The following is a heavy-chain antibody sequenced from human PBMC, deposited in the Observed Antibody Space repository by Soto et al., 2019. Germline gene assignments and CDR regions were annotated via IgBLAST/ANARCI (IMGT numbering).Heavy chain of an antibody. V-gene: IGHV1-18*01. Sequence: ASVKVSCKTSGYAFSGYRLSWVRQGPGQGLEWMGWISGYNGNTDYAQKFQGRITMTRDTSTNTVYMELSSLTSEDTAVYYCARGQQLGTWGFLDYWGLGTLVTVS. J-gene: IGHJ4*02. CDR1: GYAFSGYR. D-gene: IGHD6-13*01. CDR3: ARGQQLGTWGFLDY. CDR2: ISGYNGNT.